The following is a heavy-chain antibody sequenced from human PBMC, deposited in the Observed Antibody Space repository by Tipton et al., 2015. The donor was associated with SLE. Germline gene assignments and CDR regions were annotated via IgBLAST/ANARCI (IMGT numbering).Heavy chain of an antibody. Sequence: SLRLSCAASGFTFSSYSMNWVRQAPGKGLEWVSSISSSSSYIYYADSVKGRFTISRDNAKNSLYLQMNSLRAEDTAVYYCAREWPLVLLPFDIWGQGTMVTVSS. CDR1: GFTFSSYS. D-gene: IGHD3-10*01. CDR3: AREWPLVLLPFDI. J-gene: IGHJ3*02. CDR2: ISSSSSYI. V-gene: IGHV3-21*01.